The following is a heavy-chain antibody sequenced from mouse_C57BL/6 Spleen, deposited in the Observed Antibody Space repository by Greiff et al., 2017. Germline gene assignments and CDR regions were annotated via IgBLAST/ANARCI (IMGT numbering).Heavy chain of an antibody. V-gene: IGHV5-4*01. CDR3: ARDRTTVVENAMDY. CDR1: GFTFSSYA. Sequence: QVVESGGGLVKPGGSLKLSCAAFGFTFSSYAMSLVRQTPEKRLEWVATISDGGSYNYYPDHVKCQFTISRDNAKNNLYLQMRHLKSEDTAMYDCARDRTTVVENAMDYWGQGTSVTVSS. CDR2: ISDGGSYN. J-gene: IGHJ4*01. D-gene: IGHD1-1*01.